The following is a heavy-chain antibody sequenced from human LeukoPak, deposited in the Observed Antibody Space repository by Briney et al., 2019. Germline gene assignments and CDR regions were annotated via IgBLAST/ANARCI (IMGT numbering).Heavy chain of an antibody. CDR3: ARGRVVVTTRWFVY. Sequence: SQTLSLTCTVSGGSISSGGYYWSWIRRHPGKGLEWIGYIYYSGDTYYNPSLKSRVTISVDTSKNQFSLRLRSVTAADTAVYYCARGRVVVTTRWFVYWGQGTLVTVSS. D-gene: IGHD2-15*01. V-gene: IGHV4-31*03. CDR2: IYYSGDT. J-gene: IGHJ4*02. CDR1: GGSISSGGYY.